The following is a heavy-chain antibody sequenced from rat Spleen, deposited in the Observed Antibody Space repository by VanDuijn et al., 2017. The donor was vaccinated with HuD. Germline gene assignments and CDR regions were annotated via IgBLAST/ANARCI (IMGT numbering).Heavy chain of an antibody. J-gene: IGHJ2*01. CDR2: INPDGGST. D-gene: IGHD4-3*01. V-gene: IGHV5-58*01. CDR3: ASHNSGYGYFDY. Sequence: EVQLVETGGGLVQPGRSLKLSCVASGFTFSNYWMYWVRQAPTKGLEWVSSINPDGGSTYYPDSVKGRFTISRDNAENTVYLQMNSLRSEDTATYYCASHNSGYGYFDYWGQGVMVTVSS. CDR1: GFTFSNYW.